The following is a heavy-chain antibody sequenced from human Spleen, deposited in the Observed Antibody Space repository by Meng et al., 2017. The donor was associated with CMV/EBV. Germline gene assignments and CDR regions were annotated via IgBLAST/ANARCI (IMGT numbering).Heavy chain of an antibody. CDR3: AREAFHWNDASYYYGMDV. D-gene: IGHD1-1*01. V-gene: IGHV1-8*01. CDR2: MNPNSGNT. CDR1: GYTFTSYD. J-gene: IGHJ6*02. Sequence: ASVKVSCKASGYTFTSYDVNWVRQATGQGLEWMGWMNPNSGNTGYAQKFQGRVTMTRNTSISTAYMELSSLRSADTAVYYCAREAFHWNDASYYYGMDVWGQGTTVTVSS.